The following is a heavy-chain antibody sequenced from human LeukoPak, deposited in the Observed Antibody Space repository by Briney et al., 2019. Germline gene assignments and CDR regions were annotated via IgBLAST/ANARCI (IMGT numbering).Heavy chain of an antibody. CDR2: INPNSGGT. D-gene: IGHD6-6*01. Sequence: ASVKVSCKASGYTFTDYYMHWVRQAPGQGLEWMGWINPNSGGTNYAQKFQGRVTMTRDTSISTAYMELSRLRSDDTAVYYCARDQDSSSPGDYWGQGTLVTVSS. J-gene: IGHJ4*02. CDR3: ARDQDSSSPGDY. V-gene: IGHV1-2*02. CDR1: GYTFTDYY.